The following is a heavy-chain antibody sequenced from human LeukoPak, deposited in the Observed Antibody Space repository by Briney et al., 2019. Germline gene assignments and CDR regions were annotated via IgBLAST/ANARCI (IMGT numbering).Heavy chain of an antibody. CDR3: ATGYTSGWHFDY. Sequence: GGSLRLSCVASGFTFSSNEMNWVRQAPGKGLEWVSYISRSGSVIHYADSVKGRFTVSRDNAKNSLYLQMNSLRDDDTAVYYCATGYTSGWHFDYWDQGTLVNVSS. D-gene: IGHD6-19*01. CDR1: GFTFSSNE. CDR2: ISRSGSVI. J-gene: IGHJ4*02. V-gene: IGHV3-48*03.